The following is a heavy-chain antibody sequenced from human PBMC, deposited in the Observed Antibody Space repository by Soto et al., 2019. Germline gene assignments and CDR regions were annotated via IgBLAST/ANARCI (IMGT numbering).Heavy chain of an antibody. CDR1: GFTFSSYG. CDR2: IWYDGSNK. Sequence: QVQLVESGGGVVQPGRSLRLSCAASGFTFSSYGMHWVRQAPGKGLEWVAVIWYDGSNKYYADSVKGRFTISRDNSKNTLDLQINSLRAEDTAVYYCALSGIVGVIGGAFDIWCQGTMITVSS. CDR3: ALSGIVGVIGGAFDI. D-gene: IGHD1-26*01. J-gene: IGHJ3*02. V-gene: IGHV3-33*01.